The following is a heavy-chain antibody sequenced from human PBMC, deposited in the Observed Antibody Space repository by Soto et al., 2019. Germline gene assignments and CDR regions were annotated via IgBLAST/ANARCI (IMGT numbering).Heavy chain of an antibody. D-gene: IGHD1-26*01. Sequence: GGSLRLSCAASGFIFSSYAMSWIRQAPGKGLEWVSVFTNGGGTHYADSVKGRFTISRDKSKNTLYLQMKSLRAEDTAVYYCAKGKGSKRVGPFGYWGQGTLVTVSS. V-gene: IGHV3-23*01. J-gene: IGHJ4*02. CDR3: AKGKGSKRVGPFGY. CDR2: FTNGGGT. CDR1: GFIFSSYA.